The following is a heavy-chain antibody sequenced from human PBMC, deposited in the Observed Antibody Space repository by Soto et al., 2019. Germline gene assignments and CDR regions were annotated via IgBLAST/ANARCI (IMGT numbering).Heavy chain of an antibody. D-gene: IGHD3-10*01. Sequence: SETLSLTCTVSGGSINNFYWNWLRQPPGRGLEWIGHIFYSGSTNYNPSLKSRVTISIDTSKNQFSLKLSSVTAADTAVYYCARPHSWFGEVDVWGKGTTVTVSS. CDR3: ARPHSWFGEVDV. J-gene: IGHJ6*04. V-gene: IGHV4-59*08. CDR1: GGSINNFY. CDR2: IFYSGST.